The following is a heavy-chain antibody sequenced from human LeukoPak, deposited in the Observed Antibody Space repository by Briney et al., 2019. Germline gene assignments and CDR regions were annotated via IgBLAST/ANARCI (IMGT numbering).Heavy chain of an antibody. V-gene: IGHV3-23*01. CDR2: TSDRGDYT. CDR1: GFTFTSYS. CDR3: AKKAQYNGNYPLDY. D-gene: IGHD1-26*01. J-gene: IGHJ4*02. Sequence: GGSLRLSCAASGFTFTSYSMSWVRQAPGKGLEWVSGTSDRGDYTYYADSVKGRFTISRDDSKNTLYLQMNSLRAEDTALYFCAKKAQYNGNYPLDYWGQGTLVTVSS.